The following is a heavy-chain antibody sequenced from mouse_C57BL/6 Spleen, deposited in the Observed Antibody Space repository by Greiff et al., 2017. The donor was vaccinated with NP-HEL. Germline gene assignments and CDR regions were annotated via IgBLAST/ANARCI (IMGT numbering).Heavy chain of an antibody. CDR2: IYPGDGDT. Sequence: VQLKQSGPELVKPGASVKISCKASGYAFSSSWMNWVKQRPGKGLEWIGRIYPGDGDTNYNGKFKGKATLTADKSSSTAYMQLSSLTSEDSGVYFCARETTVVGYWGQGTTLTVSS. D-gene: IGHD1-1*01. J-gene: IGHJ2*01. CDR3: ARETTVVGY. CDR1: GYAFSSSW. V-gene: IGHV1-82*01.